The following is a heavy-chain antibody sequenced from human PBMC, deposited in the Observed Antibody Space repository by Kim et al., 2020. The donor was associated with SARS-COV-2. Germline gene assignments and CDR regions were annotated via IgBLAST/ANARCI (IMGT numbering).Heavy chain of an antibody. CDR3: AASEGYYDSSGYYFY. D-gene: IGHD3-22*01. J-gene: IGHJ4*02. Sequence: PPRKSRVTISVDTSKNQFSLELSSVTAADTAVYYCAASEGYYDSSGYYFYWGQGTLVTVSS. V-gene: IGHV4-59*01.